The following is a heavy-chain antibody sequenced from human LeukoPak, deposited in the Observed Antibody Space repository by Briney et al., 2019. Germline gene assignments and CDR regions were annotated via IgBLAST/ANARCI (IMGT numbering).Heavy chain of an antibody. V-gene: IGHV1-8*03. CDR2: MNPNSGNT. CDR1: GYTFTSYD. J-gene: IGHJ4*02. CDR3: ARARRDGYNLFGY. Sequence: GASVKVSCKASGYTFTSYDINWVRQATGQGLEWMGWMNPNSGNTGYAQKFQGRVTITRNTSISTAYMELCSLRSEDTAVYYCARARRDGYNLFGYWGQGTLVTVSS. D-gene: IGHD5-24*01.